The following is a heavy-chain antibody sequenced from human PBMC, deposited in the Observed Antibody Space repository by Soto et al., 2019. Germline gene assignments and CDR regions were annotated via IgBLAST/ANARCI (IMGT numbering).Heavy chain of an antibody. CDR1: GNSFSNYW. CDR2: IHLVDSDA. CDR3: VRPVGLTTVVSPAALDI. D-gene: IGHD4-17*01. Sequence: GEPLKISCKGSGNSFSNYWIGWVRQTPGKGLEWMGIIHLVDSDARYSPSFQGQVTISADKSILTAYLQWSSLRASDTALYYCVRPVGLTTVVSPAALDIWGQGTMVTVSS. V-gene: IGHV5-51*01. J-gene: IGHJ3*02.